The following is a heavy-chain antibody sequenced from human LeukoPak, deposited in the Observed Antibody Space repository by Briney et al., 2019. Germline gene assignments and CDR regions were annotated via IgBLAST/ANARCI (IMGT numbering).Heavy chain of an antibody. J-gene: IGHJ4*02. D-gene: IGHD3-16*01. Sequence: RPSQTLSLTCTVSGGSISTGNYYWSWIRQPAGKGLEWIGRIYASGFTNYSPSLKSRVTISVDTSKNQFSLKLSSVTAADTAVYYCARGVYTGEDYWGQGTLVTVSS. CDR3: ARGVYTGEDY. V-gene: IGHV4-61*02. CDR2: IYASGFT. CDR1: GGSISTGNYY.